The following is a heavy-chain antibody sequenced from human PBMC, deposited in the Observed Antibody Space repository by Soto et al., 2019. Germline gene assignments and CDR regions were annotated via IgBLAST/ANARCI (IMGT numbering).Heavy chain of an antibody. CDR2: FYHSGSS. D-gene: IGHD3-10*01. J-gene: IGHJ4*02. Sequence: PSETLSLTCDVSGYSISSGYYWGWIRQPPGKGLEWIGRFYHSGSSYYNPSLKSRVTISVDTSKNQFSLNLSSVTAADTAVYYCARGEYDGSGNYFDYWGQGTLVTVSS. V-gene: IGHV4-38-2*01. CDR1: GYSISSGYY. CDR3: ARGEYDGSGNYFDY.